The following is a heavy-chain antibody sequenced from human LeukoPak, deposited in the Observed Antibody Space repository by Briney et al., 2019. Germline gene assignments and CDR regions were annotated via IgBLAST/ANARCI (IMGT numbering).Heavy chain of an antibody. J-gene: IGHJ4*02. CDR2: IKGDGSGA. V-gene: IGHV3-74*01. CDR3: TKDFDWGSGH. D-gene: IGHD7-27*01. Sequence: GGSLRLSCAASGFSFSTYWMHWVRQAPGKGPLWVSRIKGDGSGASYADSVKGRFTIPRDNTKTTLYLQMDSLTVDDTAVYYCTKDFDWGSGHWGQGTLVTVSS. CDR1: GFSFSTYW.